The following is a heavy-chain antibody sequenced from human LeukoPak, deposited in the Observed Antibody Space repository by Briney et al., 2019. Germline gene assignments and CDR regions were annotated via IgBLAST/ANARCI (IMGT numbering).Heavy chain of an antibody. CDR3: VRDYCYGSGAGGYGY. CDR2: IKEDGSGE. V-gene: IGHV3-7*01. J-gene: IGHJ4*02. CDR1: GFTFSSYW. Sequence: GGSLRLSCAASGFTFSSYWMSWVRQAPGKGLEWVANIKEDGSGEYYVDSVKGRFTISRDNAKNSLYLQMNSLRAEDTAVYYCVRDYCYGSGAGGYGYWGQGTLVTVSS. D-gene: IGHD3-10*01.